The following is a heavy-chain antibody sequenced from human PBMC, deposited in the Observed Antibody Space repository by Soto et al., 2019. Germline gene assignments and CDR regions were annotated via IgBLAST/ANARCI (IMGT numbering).Heavy chain of an antibody. CDR2: ISSSSSTI. CDR3: ARDLNRRYCSSTSCSRPYYYYYGMDV. D-gene: IGHD2-2*01. V-gene: IGHV3-48*02. Sequence: GGSLRLSCAASGFTFSSYSMNWVRQAPGKGLEWVSYISSSSSTIYYADSVKGRFTISRDNAKNSLYLQMNSLRDEDTAVYYCARDLNRRYCSSTSCSRPYYYYYGMDVWGQGTTVTVSS. CDR1: GFTFSSYS. J-gene: IGHJ6*02.